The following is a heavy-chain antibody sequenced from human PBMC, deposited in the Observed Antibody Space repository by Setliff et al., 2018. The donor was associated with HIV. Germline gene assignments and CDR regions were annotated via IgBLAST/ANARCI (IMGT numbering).Heavy chain of an antibody. CDR2: IDQEGSKT. D-gene: IGHD3-3*01. J-gene: IGHJ5*02. V-gene: IGHV3-7*03. CDR3: ARGLERTNALFGVVSIWLDP. Sequence: GSLRLSCFGTGFTFSNFWMSWVRQAPGKGLEWVATIDQEGSKTYYVGSVKGRFTISRDNAKNSLYLQMSNVTAEDTAVYYCARGLERTNALFGVVSIWLDPWGQGTLVTVSS. CDR1: GFTFSNFW.